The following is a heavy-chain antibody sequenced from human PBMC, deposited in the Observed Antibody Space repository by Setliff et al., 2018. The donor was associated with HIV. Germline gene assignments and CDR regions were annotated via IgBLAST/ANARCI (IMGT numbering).Heavy chain of an antibody. CDR2: SYYRGNT. V-gene: IGHV4-39*01. Sequence: SETLSLTCNVSGGSIRSSSYYWGWVRQPPGKGLEWIGSSYYRGNTYYNPSLKSRVTISVDTSKNQFSLKLTSVTAADTAVYYCARHYGAVKSVVTVVAKYFPHWGQGTLVTVSA. D-gene: IGHD2-21*02. J-gene: IGHJ1*01. CDR1: GGSIRSSSYY. CDR3: ARHYGAVKSVVTVVAKYFPH.